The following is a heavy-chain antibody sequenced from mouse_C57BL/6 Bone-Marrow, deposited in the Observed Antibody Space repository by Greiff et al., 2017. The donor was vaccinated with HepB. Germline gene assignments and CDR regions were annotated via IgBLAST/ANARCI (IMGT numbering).Heavy chain of an antibody. J-gene: IGHJ3*01. CDR1: GYTFTSYT. CDR3: ARGVYGAY. CDR2: INPSSGYT. V-gene: IGHV1-4*01. Sequence: VQLVESGAELARPGASVKMSCKASGYTFTSYTMHWVKQRPGQGLEWIGYINPSSGYTKYNQKFKDKATLTADKSSSTAYMQLSSLTSEDSAVYYCARGVYGAYWGQGTLVTVSA. D-gene: IGHD1-1*01.